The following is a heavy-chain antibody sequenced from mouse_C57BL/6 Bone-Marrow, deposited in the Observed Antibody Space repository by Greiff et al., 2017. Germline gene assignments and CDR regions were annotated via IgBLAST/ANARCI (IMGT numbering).Heavy chain of an antibody. CDR1: GYTFTDYY. J-gene: IGHJ2*01. CDR3: ARQDWEGDY. V-gene: IGHV1-76*01. D-gene: IGHD4-1*01. CDR2: IYPGSGNT. Sequence: QVQLQQSGAELVRPGASVKLSCKASGYTFTDYYINWVKQRPGQGLEWIARIYPGSGNTYYNEKFKGKATLTAEKSSSTAYMQLSSLTSEDSAVYFCARQDWEGDYWGQGTTLTVSS.